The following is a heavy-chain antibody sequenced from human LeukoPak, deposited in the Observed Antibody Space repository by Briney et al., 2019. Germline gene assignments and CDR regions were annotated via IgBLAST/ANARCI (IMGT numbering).Heavy chain of an antibody. CDR3: ARERGYSNYGGTLLSD. J-gene: IGHJ4*02. V-gene: IGHV4-31*03. D-gene: IGHD4-11*01. CDR2: IYYSGST. CDR1: GGSISSGGYY. Sequence: SETLSLTCTVSGGSISSGGYYWSWIRQHPGKGLEWIGYIYYSGSTYYNPSLKSRVTISVDTSKNQSSLKLSSVTAADTAVYYCARERGYSNYGGTLLSDWGQGTLVTVSS.